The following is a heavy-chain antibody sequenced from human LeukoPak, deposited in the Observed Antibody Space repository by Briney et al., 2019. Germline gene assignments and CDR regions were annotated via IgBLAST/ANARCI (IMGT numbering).Heavy chain of an antibody. Sequence: GGSLRLSCAASGFTFSNYAMHWVRQAPGKGLEWVAVISYDGSNKFYADSAKGRFTISRDNSKNTLHLQMNSLRAEDTAVYYCARSLATSYYYMDVWGKGTTVTVSS. J-gene: IGHJ6*03. V-gene: IGHV3-30*04. CDR2: ISYDGSNK. CDR3: ARSLATSYYYMDV. D-gene: IGHD5-12*01. CDR1: GFTFSNYA.